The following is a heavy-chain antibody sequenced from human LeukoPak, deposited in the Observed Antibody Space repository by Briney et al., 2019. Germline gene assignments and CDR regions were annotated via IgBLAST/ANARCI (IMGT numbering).Heavy chain of an antibody. J-gene: IGHJ4*02. CDR1: GFIFSNYA. CDR2: ISGSDDST. D-gene: IGHD2-15*01. Sequence: GGSLRLSCAASGFIFSNYAMTWVRQAPGKGLEWVSTISGSDDSTFYADSVRGRFTVSRDNSKNTLYLQMNSLRAEDTAVYYCAKSRSGGGSCYNYWGQGTLVTVSS. CDR3: AKSRSGGGSCYNY. V-gene: IGHV3-23*01.